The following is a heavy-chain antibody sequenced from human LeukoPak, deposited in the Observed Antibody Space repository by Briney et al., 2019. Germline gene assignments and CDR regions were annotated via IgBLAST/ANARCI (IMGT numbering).Heavy chain of an antibody. Sequence: EASVKVSCKASGYTFTSYGISWVRQAPGQGLEWMGWISAYNGNTNYAQKLQGRVTMTTDTSTSTAYMELRSLRSDDTAVYYCARGRVHRYYYDSSGYYGGAFDIWGQGTMVTVSS. CDR1: GYTFTSYG. CDR3: ARGRVHRYYYDSSGYYGGAFDI. CDR2: ISAYNGNT. V-gene: IGHV1-18*01. D-gene: IGHD3-22*01. J-gene: IGHJ3*02.